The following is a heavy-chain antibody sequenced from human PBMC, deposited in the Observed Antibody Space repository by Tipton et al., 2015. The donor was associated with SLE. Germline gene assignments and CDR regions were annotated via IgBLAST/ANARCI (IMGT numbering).Heavy chain of an antibody. CDR2: IWYDGSNK. J-gene: IGHJ6*02. CDR3: AKGLVVVGFGMDV. D-gene: IGHD2-15*01. V-gene: IGHV3-33*06. Sequence: SLRLSCAASGFSFSSYDMHWVRQAPGKGLEWVAVIWYDGSNKYYADSVKGRFTISRDNSKNTLYLQMNSLRAEDTAVYFCAKGLVVVGFGMDVWGQGTTVTVSS. CDR1: GFSFSSYD.